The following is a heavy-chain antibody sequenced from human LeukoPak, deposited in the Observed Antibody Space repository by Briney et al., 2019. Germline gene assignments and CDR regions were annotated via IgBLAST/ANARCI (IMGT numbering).Heavy chain of an antibody. CDR1: GYTLTHQW. D-gene: IGHD3-10*01. V-gene: IGHV5-51*01. CDR2: IYPRDSDT. Sequence: VESLKISCKASGYTLTHQWIGWVRQKSGTGLEWMGIIYPRDSDTRYSPSFQGHVTISADTSINTAYLEWSRLEASDTGIYYCARHSDVIGAIWGQGTLVTVSS. CDR3: ARHSDVIGAI. J-gene: IGHJ4*02.